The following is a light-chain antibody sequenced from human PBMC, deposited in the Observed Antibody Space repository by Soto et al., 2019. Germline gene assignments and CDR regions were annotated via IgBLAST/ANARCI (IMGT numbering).Light chain of an antibody. CDR3: SSYTSSSTLVV. J-gene: IGLJ2*01. V-gene: IGLV2-14*01. Sequence: QSALTQPASVSGSPGQSITISCTGTSSDVGGYNYVSWYQQHPGKAPKLMIYDVSNRPSGVSNRFSGSKSGNTASLTSSGLQAEDEAEYYCSSYTSSSTLVVFGGGTKVTVL. CDR1: SSDVGGYNY. CDR2: DVS.